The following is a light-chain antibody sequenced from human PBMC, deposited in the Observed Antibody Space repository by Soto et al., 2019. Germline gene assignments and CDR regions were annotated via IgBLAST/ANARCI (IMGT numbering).Light chain of an antibody. Sequence: EIVLTQSPGTLSLSPGERATLSCRASQSVSSSYLAWYQQKPGQAPRLLIYGASSRATGIPDRFSGSGSGRDITISMGRVEPAVYEGYFCREYGRSPTFGHGTKVEIK. J-gene: IGKJ1*01. CDR2: GAS. CDR1: QSVSSSY. V-gene: IGKV3-20*01. CDR3: REYGRSPT.